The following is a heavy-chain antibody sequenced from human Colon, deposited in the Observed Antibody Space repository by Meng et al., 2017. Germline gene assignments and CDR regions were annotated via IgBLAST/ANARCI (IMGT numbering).Heavy chain of an antibody. V-gene: IGHV4-4*02. CDR1: GGSVSSYNW. CDR3: ARAGTYSLDF. J-gene: IGHJ4*02. CDR2: IYHNGNT. D-gene: IGHD1/OR15-1a*01. Sequence: SETLSLTCAVSGGSVSSYNWWSWVRQAPGKGLEWIGEIYHNGNTNYNPSLKSRVTMSVDNSKSEFSLRLSSVTAADTAMYYCARAGTYSLDFWGQGNLVTGSS.